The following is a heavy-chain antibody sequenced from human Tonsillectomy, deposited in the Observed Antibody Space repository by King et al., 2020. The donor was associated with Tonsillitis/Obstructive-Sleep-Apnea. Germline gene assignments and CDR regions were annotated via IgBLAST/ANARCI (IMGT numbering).Heavy chain of an antibody. CDR1: GFTFSSYW. V-gene: IGHV3-74*03. D-gene: IGHD5-12*01. CDR3: ARYPQHMVATFPYYHYYMDV. Sequence: VQLVESGGGLVQPGGSLRLSCAVSGFTFSSYWMHWVRQAPGKGLVWVSRIISDGSSTTYADSVKGRFTISRDNAKNTLFLQMNSLRAEDTAVYYCARYPQHMVATFPYYHYYMDVWGKGTTVPVSS. CDR2: IISDGSST. J-gene: IGHJ6*03.